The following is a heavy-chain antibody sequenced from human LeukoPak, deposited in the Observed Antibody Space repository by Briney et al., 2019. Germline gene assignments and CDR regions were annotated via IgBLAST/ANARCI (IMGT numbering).Heavy chain of an antibody. CDR2: IKQDGGEK. D-gene: IGHD3-10*01. J-gene: IGHJ6*04. V-gene: IGHV3-7*01. CDR1: GFTFSGYW. Sequence: GGSLRLSCAASGFTFSGYWMSWLRPAPGKGLEWVANIKQDGGEKYYVDSVKGRFTISRDNAKNSLYLQMNSLRAEDTAVYYCARDRGFGQADVWGKGTTVTVSS. CDR3: ARDRGFGQADV.